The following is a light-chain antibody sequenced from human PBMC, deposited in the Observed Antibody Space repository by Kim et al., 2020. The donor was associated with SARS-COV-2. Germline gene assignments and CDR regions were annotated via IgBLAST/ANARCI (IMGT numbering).Light chain of an antibody. V-gene: IGLV2-11*01. J-gene: IGLJ2*01. CDR1: SSDVGGYDY. Sequence: GQSATISCTGTSSDVGGYDYVSWHQQHPAKAPTLIIYDVGKRPSGVPDRFSGSKSGNTASLTISGLQPEDEADYYCCSYAGTYVVFGGGTQLTVL. CDR2: DVG. CDR3: CSYAGTYVV.